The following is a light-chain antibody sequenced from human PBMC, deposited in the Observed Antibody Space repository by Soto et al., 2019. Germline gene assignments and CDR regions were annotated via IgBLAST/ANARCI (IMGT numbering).Light chain of an antibody. CDR1: QSVSTNY. CDR3: QQYVSSPPYT. J-gene: IGKJ2*01. Sequence: VLTQSPGTLSLSPGERATLSCRARQSVSTNYLAWYQQKPGQSPKLLIFGSSDRATGIPDRFSGSGSGTDFTLTISRLEPEDFAVYYCQQYVSSPPYTFGPGTKLEIK. V-gene: IGKV3-20*01. CDR2: GSS.